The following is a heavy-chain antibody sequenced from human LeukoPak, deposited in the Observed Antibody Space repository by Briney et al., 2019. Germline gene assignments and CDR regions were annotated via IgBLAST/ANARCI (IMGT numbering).Heavy chain of an antibody. CDR2: ISWNSGSI. CDR1: GFTFDDYA. CDR3: AKDIVSDAGATSPGFDY. D-gene: IGHD1-26*01. V-gene: IGHV3-9*03. Sequence: SLRLSCAASGFTFDDYAMHWVRQAPGKGLEWVSGISWNSGSIGYADSVKGRFTISRDNAKNSLYLQMNSLRAEDMALYYCAKDIVSDAGATSPGFDYWGQGTLVTVSS. J-gene: IGHJ4*02.